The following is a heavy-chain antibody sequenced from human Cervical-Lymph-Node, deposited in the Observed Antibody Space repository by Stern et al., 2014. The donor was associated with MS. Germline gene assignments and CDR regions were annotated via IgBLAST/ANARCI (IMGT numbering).Heavy chain of an antibody. D-gene: IGHD3-10*01. J-gene: IGHJ4*02. CDR3: AHSRVEMLRGVPFDY. Sequence: QVTLKEFGPSLVRPTQSLTLTCTFSGFSLNTLGEGVGWIRQPPGKALEWLALVYWDDDKRYSPSLKSRLTIRKDTSKNHVVLTMTNMDPVDTATYYCAHSRVEMLRGVPFDYWGQGNLVTVSS. CDR2: VYWDDDK. V-gene: IGHV2-5*02. CDR1: GFSLNTLGEG.